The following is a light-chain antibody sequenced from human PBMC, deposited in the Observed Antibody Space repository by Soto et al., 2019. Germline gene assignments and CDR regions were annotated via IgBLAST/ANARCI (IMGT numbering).Light chain of an antibody. CDR2: DTN. J-gene: IGLJ2*01. CDR3: LLSSSGAYVV. Sequence: QTVVTQDPSLTVSPGGSVTLTCASTTGAVASGHYPYWFQQKPGQAPRTLIYDTNNKHSWIPARFSGSPLGGKATLTLSGAQAEDEGDYYCLLSSSGAYVVFGGGTKLTVL. V-gene: IGLV7-46*01. CDR1: TGAVASGHY.